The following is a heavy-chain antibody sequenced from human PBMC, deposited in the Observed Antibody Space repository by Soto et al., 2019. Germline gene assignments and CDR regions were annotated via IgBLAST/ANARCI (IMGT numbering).Heavy chain of an antibody. CDR1: GFTVSSTY. CDR3: ATATRDGGYDLDY. D-gene: IGHD5-12*01. V-gene: IGHV3-66*01. Sequence: GGSLRLSCAASGFTVSSTYMSWVRQAPGKGLEWVSVIYSAGSTYYADSVKGRFTISRDSYKNTLYLEMKSLRAEDTAVYYCATATRDGGYDLDYWGQGTLVTVSS. J-gene: IGHJ4*02. CDR2: IYSAGST.